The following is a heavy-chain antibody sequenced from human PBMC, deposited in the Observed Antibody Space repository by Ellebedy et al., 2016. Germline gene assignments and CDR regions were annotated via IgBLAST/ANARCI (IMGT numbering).Heavy chain of an antibody. V-gene: IGHV1-69*13. CDR3: ARDPNPIYDSSGYYLDY. CDR2: IIPIFGTA. J-gene: IGHJ4*02. CDR1: GGTFSSYA. D-gene: IGHD3-22*01. Sequence: SVKVSXXASGGTFSSYAISWVRQAPGQGLEWMGRIIPIFGTANYAQKFQGRVTITADESTSTAYMELSSLRSEDTAVYYCARDPNPIYDSSGYYLDYWGQGTLVTVSS.